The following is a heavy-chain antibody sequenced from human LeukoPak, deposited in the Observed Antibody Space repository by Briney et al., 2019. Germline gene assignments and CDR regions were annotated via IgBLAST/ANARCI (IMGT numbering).Heavy chain of an antibody. D-gene: IGHD3-22*01. CDR2: IIPILGIA. CDR1: GGTFSSYT. Sequence: SVKVSCKASGGTFSSYTISWVRQAPGQELEWMGRIIPILGIANYAQKFQGRVTITADKSTSTAYMELSSLRSEDTAVYYCARDLQDDSSGYYPYYFDYWGQGTLVTVSS. J-gene: IGHJ4*02. V-gene: IGHV1-69*04. CDR3: ARDLQDDSSGYYPYYFDY.